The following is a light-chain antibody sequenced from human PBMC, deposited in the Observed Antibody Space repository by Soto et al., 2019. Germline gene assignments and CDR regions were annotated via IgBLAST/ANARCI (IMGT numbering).Light chain of an antibody. V-gene: IGKV3-11*01. CDR1: QSCSSY. CDR2: DAS. Sequence: EIVLTQSPAALSLSPGERATLSCRASQSCSSYLAWYQQKPGQAPSLLIYDASNRATGIPARFSGSGSGTDFTLTISSLEPEDFAVYYCQQRSNWPRGTFGQGTKVDIK. J-gene: IGKJ1*01. CDR3: QQRSNWPRGT.